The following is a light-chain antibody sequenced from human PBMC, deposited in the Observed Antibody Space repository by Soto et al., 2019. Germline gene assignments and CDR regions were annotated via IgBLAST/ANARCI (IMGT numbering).Light chain of an antibody. CDR1: SSDIGAYNH. V-gene: IGLV2-14*01. Sequence: QSAVTQPASVSGSPGQSITISCSGTSSDIGAYNHVAWFQQFPGKTPKLVIYSVSDRPSGVSYRFSGSKSGNTASLTISGLQADDEADYYCISYTVSRSYVFGTGTKLTVL. CDR2: SVS. J-gene: IGLJ1*01. CDR3: ISYTVSRSYV.